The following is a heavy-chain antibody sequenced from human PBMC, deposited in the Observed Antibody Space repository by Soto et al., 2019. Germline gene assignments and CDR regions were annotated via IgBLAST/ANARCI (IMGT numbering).Heavy chain of an antibody. J-gene: IGHJ4*02. CDR1: GGTFSSYA. CDR2: IIPIFGTA. V-gene: IGHV1-69*13. CDR3: ARSRYSYGPPVVQNFDY. Sequence: ASVKVSCKASGGTFSSYAISWVRQAPGQGLEWMGGIIPIFGTANYAQKFQGRVTITADESTSTAYMELSSLRSEDTAVYYCARSRYSYGPPVVQNFDYWGQGTLVTVSS. D-gene: IGHD5-18*01.